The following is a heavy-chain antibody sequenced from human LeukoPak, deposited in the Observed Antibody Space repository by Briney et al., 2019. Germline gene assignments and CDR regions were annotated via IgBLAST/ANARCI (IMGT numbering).Heavy chain of an antibody. D-gene: IGHD5-18*01. V-gene: IGHV1-24*01. CDR2: FAPEDGET. J-gene: IGHJ6*02. CDR1: GYTLTELS. CDR3: ATATPRGYSYGPYYYGMDV. Sequence: GASVKVSCKVSGYTLTELSMHWVRQAPGKGLEWRGGFAPEDGETIYAQKFQGRVTMTEDTSTDTAYMELSSLRSEDTAVYYCATATPRGYSYGPYYYGMDVWGQGTTVTVSS.